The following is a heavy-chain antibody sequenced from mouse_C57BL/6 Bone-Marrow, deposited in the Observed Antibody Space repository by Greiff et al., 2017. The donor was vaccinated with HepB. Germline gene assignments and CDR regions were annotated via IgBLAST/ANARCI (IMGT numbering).Heavy chain of an antibody. J-gene: IGHJ1*03. V-gene: IGHV2-5*01. Sequence: VKLMESGPGLVQPSQSLSITCTVSGFSLTSYGVHWVRQSPGKGLEWLGVIWRGGSTDYNAAFMSRLSITKDNSKSQVFFKMNSLQADDTAIYYCAKNKYGSSHWYFDVWGTGTTVTVSS. CDR1: GFSLTSYG. CDR3: AKNKYGSSHWYFDV. D-gene: IGHD1-1*01. CDR2: IWRGGST.